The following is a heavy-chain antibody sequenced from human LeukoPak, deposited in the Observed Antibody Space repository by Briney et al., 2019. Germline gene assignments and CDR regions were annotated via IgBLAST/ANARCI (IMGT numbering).Heavy chain of an antibody. J-gene: IGHJ4*02. V-gene: IGHV4-59*08. D-gene: IGHD1-26*01. Sequence: SETLSLTCTVSGGSISSYYWSWIRQPPGKGLEWIGTVYHSGITYYSPSLKSRVTISVDTSKNQFSLKLTSVTAADTAVYYCARMTVGTTYLDYWGQGALVTVSS. CDR2: VYHSGIT. CDR3: ARMTVGTTYLDY. CDR1: GGSISSYY.